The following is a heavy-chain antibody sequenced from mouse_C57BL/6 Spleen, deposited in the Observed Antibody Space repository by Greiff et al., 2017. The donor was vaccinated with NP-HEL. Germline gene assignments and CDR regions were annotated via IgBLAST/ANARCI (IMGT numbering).Heavy chain of an antibody. D-gene: IGHD2-4*01. Sequence: EVQLQQSGPELVKPGASVKIPCKASGYTFTDYNMDWVKQSHGKSLEWIGDINPNNGGTIYNQKFKGKATLTVYKSSSTSYMELRSLTSEDTAVYYCARWGTYDYDASSYFDYWGQGTTLTVSS. CDR3: ARWGTYDYDASSYFDY. CDR1: GYTFTDYN. CDR2: INPNNGGT. V-gene: IGHV1-18*01. J-gene: IGHJ2*01.